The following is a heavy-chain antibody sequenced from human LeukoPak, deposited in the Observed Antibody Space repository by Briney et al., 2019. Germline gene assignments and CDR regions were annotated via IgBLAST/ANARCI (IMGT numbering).Heavy chain of an antibody. CDR1: GGTFSSYA. J-gene: IGHJ4*02. D-gene: IGHD3-22*01. Sequence: ASVKVSCKASGGTFSSYAISWVRQAPGQGLEWMGWINPNSGGTNYAQKFQGRVTMTRDTSISTAYMELSRLRSDDTAVYYCARGYYYDSSGYYVWGQGTLVTVSS. CDR2: INPNSGGT. V-gene: IGHV1-2*02. CDR3: ARGYYYDSSGYYV.